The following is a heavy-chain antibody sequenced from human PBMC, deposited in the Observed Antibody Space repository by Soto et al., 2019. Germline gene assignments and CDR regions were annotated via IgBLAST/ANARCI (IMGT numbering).Heavy chain of an antibody. CDR1: CGSLTNYY. D-gene: IGHD5-18*01. Sequence: SETLSLTCTVSCGSLTNYYWSWIRQPPGKGLEWIGYIYYSGGTNYNPSLKSRVTISVDTSNNQFSLKLTSMTAADTAMYYCAREAGLRYPFDPWGQGTLVTVSS. V-gene: IGHV4-59*01. CDR2: IYYSGGT. CDR3: AREAGLRYPFDP. J-gene: IGHJ5*02.